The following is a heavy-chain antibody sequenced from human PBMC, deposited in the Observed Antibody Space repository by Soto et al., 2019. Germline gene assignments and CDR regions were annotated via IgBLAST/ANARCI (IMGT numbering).Heavy chain of an antibody. CDR1: GGSISSYY. D-gene: IGHD3-10*02. CDR2: IYYSGST. V-gene: IGHV4-59*08. J-gene: IGHJ4*02. CDR3: ARQNVQIGPGFFDY. Sequence: SETLSLTCTVSGGSISSYYWSWIRQPPGKGLEWIGYIYYSGSTNYNPSLKSRVTISVDTSKNQFSLNLTSVTAADTALYFCARQNVQIGPGFFDYWGRGTLVTVSS.